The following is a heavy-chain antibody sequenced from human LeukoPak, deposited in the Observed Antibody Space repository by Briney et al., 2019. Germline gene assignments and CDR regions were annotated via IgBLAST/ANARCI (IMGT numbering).Heavy chain of an antibody. V-gene: IGHV4-4*07. CDR3: VRDYSSGWPMTYYNPFIDL. CDR2: VFVTGSP. D-gene: IGHD6-19*01. Sequence: SETLSLTCTVSGGPVSSYYWSWVRHPAGKGLEWIGRVFVTGSPNYSPSLKSRVTISLDASKNQLSLRLTSVTAADTAVYYCVRDYSSGWPMTYYNPFIDLWGKGTTVTVSS. J-gene: IGHJ6*03. CDR1: GGPVSSYY.